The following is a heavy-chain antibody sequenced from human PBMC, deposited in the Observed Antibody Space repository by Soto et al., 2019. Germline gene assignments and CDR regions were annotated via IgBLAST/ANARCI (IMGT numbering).Heavy chain of an antibody. J-gene: IGHJ3*02. CDR3: ARDYYDSSGYPRAFDI. D-gene: IGHD3-22*01. CDR2: ISAYNGNT. Sequence: ASVKVSCKASGYTFTSYGISWVRQAPGQGLEWMGWISAYNGNTNYAQKLQGRVTMTTDTSTSTAYMELRSLRSDDMAVYYCARDYYDSSGYPRAFDIWGQGTMVTVSS. CDR1: GYTFTSYG. V-gene: IGHV1-18*03.